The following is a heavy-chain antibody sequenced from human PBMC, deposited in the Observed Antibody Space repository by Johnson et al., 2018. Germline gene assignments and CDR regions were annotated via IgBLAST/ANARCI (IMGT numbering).Heavy chain of an antibody. D-gene: IGHD2-2*01. CDR3: AKVVVLMEYQDAFDI. V-gene: IGHV3-30-3*01. Sequence: QVQLQESGGGVVQPGRSLRLSCAASGFTFSSYAMHWVRQAPGKGLEWVAVISYAGSNKYSADSVTGRFTISSDNSKNTLYLQMNSLRAEDTTVYYCAKVVVLMEYQDAFDIWGQGTMVTVSS. J-gene: IGHJ3*02. CDR1: GFTFSSYA. CDR2: ISYAGSNK.